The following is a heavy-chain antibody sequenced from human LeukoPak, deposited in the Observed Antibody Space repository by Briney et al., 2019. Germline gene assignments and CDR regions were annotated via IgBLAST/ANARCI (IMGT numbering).Heavy chain of an antibody. CDR2: IYYSGST. D-gene: IGHD4-17*01. V-gene: IGHV4-30-4*08. CDR1: GGSISSSSYY. CDR3: ARTYGDYDWFDP. J-gene: IGHJ5*02. Sequence: SETLSLTCTVSGGSISSSSYYWGWIRQPPGKGLEWIGYIYYSGSTYYNPSLKSRVTISVDTSKNQFSLKLSSVTAADTAVYYCARTYGDYDWFDPWGQGTLVTVSS.